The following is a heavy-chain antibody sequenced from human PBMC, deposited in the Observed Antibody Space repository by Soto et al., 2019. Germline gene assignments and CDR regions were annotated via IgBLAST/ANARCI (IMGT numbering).Heavy chain of an antibody. CDR3: ARGSTWQGRDWFDP. CDR1: GDSVSNSGYY. D-gene: IGHD6-13*01. Sequence: QLLLQESGPGLVKPSETLSLTCTVSGDSVSNSGYYWGWIRQSPGKRLEWIGSVFFSGSKYYNPSLRSRVTFSVDTSKTLISLKLRSVTAADTAVYYCARGSTWQGRDWFDPWGQGTLVTVSS. J-gene: IGHJ5*02. CDR2: VFFSGSK. V-gene: IGHV4-39*01.